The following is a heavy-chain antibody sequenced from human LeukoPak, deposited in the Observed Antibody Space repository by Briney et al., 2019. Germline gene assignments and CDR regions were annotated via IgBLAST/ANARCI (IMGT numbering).Heavy chain of an antibody. Sequence: HPGRSLRLSCSASGFNFGDYAMSWVRQAPGKGLEWLGFIITKDFRRTTQYAPSVKDRFTISRDDSQSSVYLQINRLRTEDTGVFCCARLGGSGHDRFDSWGPGSLVTVSS. CDR2: IITKDFRRTT. D-gene: IGHD5-12*01. CDR1: GFNFGDYA. CDR3: ARLGGSGHDRFDS. J-gene: IGHJ4*02. V-gene: IGHV3-49*04.